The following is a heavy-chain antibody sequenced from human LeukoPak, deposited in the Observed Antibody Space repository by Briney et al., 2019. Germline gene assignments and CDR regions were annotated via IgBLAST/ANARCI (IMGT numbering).Heavy chain of an antibody. V-gene: IGHV3-30*18. D-gene: IGHD4-17*01. J-gene: IGHJ6*02. CDR2: ISYDGSNK. Sequence: GRSLRLSCAASGFTFSSYGMHWVRQAPSKGLEWVAVISYDGSNKYYADSVKGRFTVSRDNSKNTLYLQMNSLRAEDTAVYYCAKESYGYGMDVWGQGTTVTVSS. CDR1: GFTFSSYG. CDR3: AKESYGYGMDV.